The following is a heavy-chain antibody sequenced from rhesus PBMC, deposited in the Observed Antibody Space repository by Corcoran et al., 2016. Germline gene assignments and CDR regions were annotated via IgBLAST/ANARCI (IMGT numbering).Heavy chain of an antibody. CDR3: AKVLFPSGYPYWYFDL. CDR2: IKRGGGST. J-gene: IGHJ2*01. D-gene: IGHD5-24*01. Sequence: EVQLVETGGGLVQPGGSLKLSCADSGFTFSSYGLSWVRQAPGKGLEWVSAIKRGGGSTYYADSVKCRFTISRDNSKNTLSLQMNSLRAEDTAVYYCAKVLFPSGYPYWYFDLWGPGTPITISS. CDR1: GFTFSSYG. V-gene: IGHV3S5*01.